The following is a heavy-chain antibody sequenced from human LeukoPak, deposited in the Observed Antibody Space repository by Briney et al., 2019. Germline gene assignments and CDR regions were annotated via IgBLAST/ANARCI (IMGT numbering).Heavy chain of an antibody. D-gene: IGHD3-22*01. Sequence: GGSLRVSCAASGFTVSSNYMSWVRQAPGKGLEWVSVIYSGGSTYYADSVKGRFTISRDNSKNTLYLQMNSLRAEDTAVYYCTTEYDSSGYYPSDAFDIWGQGTMVTVSS. V-gene: IGHV3-53*01. CDR3: TTEYDSSGYYPSDAFDI. J-gene: IGHJ3*02. CDR2: IYSGGST. CDR1: GFTVSSNY.